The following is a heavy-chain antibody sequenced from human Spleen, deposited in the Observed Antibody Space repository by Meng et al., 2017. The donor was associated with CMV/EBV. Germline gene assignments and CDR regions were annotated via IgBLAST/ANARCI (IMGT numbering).Heavy chain of an antibody. CDR2: INPNSGGT. CDR1: GYTFTGYY. CDR3: ARDAVVPAANFRPVWFDP. V-gene: IGHV1-2*02. D-gene: IGHD2-2*01. Sequence: AAVKVSCQASGYTFTGYYMHWVRQAPGQGLEWMGWINPNSGGTNYAQKFQGRVTMTRGTSISTAYMELSRLRSDDTAVYYCARDAVVPAANFRPVWFDPWGQGTLVTVSS. J-gene: IGHJ5*02.